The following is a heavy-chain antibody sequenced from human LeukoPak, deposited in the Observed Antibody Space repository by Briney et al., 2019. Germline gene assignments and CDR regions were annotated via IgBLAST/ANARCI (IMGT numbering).Heavy chain of an antibody. CDR2: VHHSGRT. V-gene: IGHV4-38-2*02. CDR1: GYSISSDYY. CDR3: ARHGLWFGELSYYFDY. Sequence: SETLSLTCTVSGYSISSDYYWGWIRQPPGKGLEWIGSVHHSGRTYYNPSLKSRVTISVDTSKNQFSLKLSSVTAADTAVYYCARHGLWFGELSYYFDYWGQGTLVTVSS. J-gene: IGHJ4*02. D-gene: IGHD3-10*01.